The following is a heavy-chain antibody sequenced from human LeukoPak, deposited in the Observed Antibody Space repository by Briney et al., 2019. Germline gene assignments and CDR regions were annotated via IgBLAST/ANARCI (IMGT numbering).Heavy chain of an antibody. D-gene: IGHD5-24*01. Sequence: SVKVSCKASGGTFSSYAISWVRQAPGHGPEWMGRIIPILGIANYAQKFQGRVTITADKSTSTAYMELSSLRSEDTAVYYCARENKAERWPGSYYYGMDVWGQGTTVTVSS. J-gene: IGHJ6*02. CDR1: GGTFSSYA. CDR2: IIPILGIA. CDR3: ARENKAERWPGSYYYGMDV. V-gene: IGHV1-69*04.